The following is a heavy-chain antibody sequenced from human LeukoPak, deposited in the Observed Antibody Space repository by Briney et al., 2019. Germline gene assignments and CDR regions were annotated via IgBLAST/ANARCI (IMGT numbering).Heavy chain of an antibody. V-gene: IGHV4-30-4*07. CDR3: ARSYGNYDVYYFDY. D-gene: IGHD4-11*01. J-gene: IGHJ4*02. CDR1: GDSISSGGYS. Sequence: SETLSLACTVSGDSISSGGYSWNWIRQPPGKGLEWIGYIYYSGSSYYNPSLQNRVTMSVDTSKNQFSLNLSSVTAADTAVYYCARSYGNYDVYYFDYRGQGTLVTVSS. CDR2: IYYSGSS.